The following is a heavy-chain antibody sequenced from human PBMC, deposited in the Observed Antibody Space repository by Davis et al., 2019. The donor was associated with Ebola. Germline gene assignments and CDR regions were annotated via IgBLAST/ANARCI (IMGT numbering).Heavy chain of an antibody. CDR3: ARRDRGSSLYYYYYMDV. V-gene: IGHV3-53*01. CDR2: IYSGGST. D-gene: IGHD6-6*01. Sequence: GESLKISCAASGFTVSSNYMTWVRQAPGKGLEWVSVIYSGGSTYYADSVKGRFTISRDSSKNTLYLQMNSLRAEDTAVYYCARRDRGSSLYYYYYMDVWGKGTTVTVCS. J-gene: IGHJ6*03. CDR1: GFTVSSNY.